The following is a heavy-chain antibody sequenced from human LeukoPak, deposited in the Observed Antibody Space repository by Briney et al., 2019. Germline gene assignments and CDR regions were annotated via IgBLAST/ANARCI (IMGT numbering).Heavy chain of an antibody. CDR1: GFTFSSYS. CDR2: ISSSSSYI. V-gene: IGHV3-21*01. CDR3: ARPANPGYSSSWRYDY. D-gene: IGHD6-13*01. Sequence: KTGGSLRLSCAASGFTFSSYSMNWVRQAPGKGLEWVSSISSSSSYIYYADSVKGRFTISRDNSKNTLYLQMNSLRAEDTAVYYCARPANPGYSSSWRYDYWGQGTLVTVSS. J-gene: IGHJ4*02.